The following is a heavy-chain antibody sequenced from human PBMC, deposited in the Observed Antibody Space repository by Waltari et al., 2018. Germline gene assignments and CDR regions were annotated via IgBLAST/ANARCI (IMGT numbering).Heavy chain of an antibody. CDR1: GYTFTGYY. J-gene: IGHJ4*02. V-gene: IGHV1-2*02. CDR2: INPNSGGT. D-gene: IGHD3-3*01. Sequence: QVQLVQSGAEVKKPGASVKVSCTASGYTFTGYYMHWVRQAPGQGLEWMGWINPNSGGTNYAQKFQGRVTMTRDTSISTAYMELSRLRSDDTAVYYCARDSVLRFLEWLLTYWGQGTLVTVSS. CDR3: ARDSVLRFLEWLLTY.